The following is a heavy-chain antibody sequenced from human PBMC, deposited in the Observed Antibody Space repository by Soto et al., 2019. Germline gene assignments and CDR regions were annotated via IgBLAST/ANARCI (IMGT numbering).Heavy chain of an antibody. CDR3: ARGGTYNPRRHNWFDP. V-gene: IGHV4-39*01. D-gene: IGHD3-10*01. Sequence: SETLSLTCTVSGDSISGSRYYWGWIRQPPGKGLEWIGSIYYSGSTYYNPSLKSRVTISVDRSKNQFSLNLNSVTAADTAVFYCARGGTYNPRRHNWFDPWGQGTLVTVS. CDR1: GDSISGSRYY. CDR2: IYYSGST. J-gene: IGHJ5*02.